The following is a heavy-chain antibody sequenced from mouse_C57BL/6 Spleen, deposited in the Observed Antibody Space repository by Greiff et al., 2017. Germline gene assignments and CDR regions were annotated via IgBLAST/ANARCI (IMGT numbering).Heavy chain of an antibody. CDR1: GYTFTSYW. V-gene: IGHV1-55*01. J-gene: IGHJ3*01. CDR2: IYPGSGST. CDR3: ARRGSSAWFAY. Sequence: VQLQQPGAELVKPGASVKMSCKASGYTFTSYWITWVKQRPGQGLEWIGDIYPGSGSTNYNEKFKSKATLTVDTSSSTAYMQLRSLRSVDSAVYYCARRGSSAWFAYWGQGTLVTVSA.